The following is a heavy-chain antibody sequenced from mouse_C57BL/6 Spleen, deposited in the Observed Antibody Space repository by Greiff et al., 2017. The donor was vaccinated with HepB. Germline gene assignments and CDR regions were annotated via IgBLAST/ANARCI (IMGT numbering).Heavy chain of an antibody. V-gene: IGHV3-6*01. CDR1: GYSITSGYY. CDR3: AREDYDLYYAMDY. Sequence: DVQLQESGPGLVKPSQSLSLTCSVTGYSITSGYYWNWIRQFPGNKLEWMGYISYDGSNNYNPSLKNRISITRDTSKNQFFLKLNSVTTEDTATYYCAREDYDLYYAMDYWGQGTSVTVSS. CDR2: ISYDGSN. D-gene: IGHD2-4*01. J-gene: IGHJ4*01.